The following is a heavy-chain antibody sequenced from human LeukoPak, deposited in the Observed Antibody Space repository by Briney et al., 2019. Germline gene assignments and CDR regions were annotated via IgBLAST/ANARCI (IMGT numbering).Heavy chain of an antibody. V-gene: IGHV4-4*02. CDR2: VHLDGRT. D-gene: IGHD3-3*01. Sequence: PSETLSLTCDVSGGSATSTNWWTWVRQPPGKGLEWMGEVHLDGRTNYNPSLKSRHIMSVDLPENHISLKLTSVTAADTAVYYCAREGGFYRPLDYSGQGTLVTVSS. CDR3: AREGGFYRPLDY. J-gene: IGHJ4*02. CDR1: GGSATSTNW.